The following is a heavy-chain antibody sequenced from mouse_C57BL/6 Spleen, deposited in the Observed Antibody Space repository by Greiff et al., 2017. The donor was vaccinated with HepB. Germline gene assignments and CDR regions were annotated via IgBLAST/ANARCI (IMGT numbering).Heavy chain of an antibody. CDR1: GYTFTDYN. D-gene: IGHD1-1*01. CDR3: AVITTAVAKYQYAMDY. CDR2: INPNNGGT. Sequence: VQLQQSGPELVKPGASVKMSCKASGYTFTDYNMHWVKQSPGKSLEWIGYINPNNGGTRYNQKFKAKATLTVNKSSSTAYMELRILTSEDSAVYYCAVITTAVAKYQYAMDYWGQGTSVTVSS. J-gene: IGHJ4*01. V-gene: IGHV1-22*01.